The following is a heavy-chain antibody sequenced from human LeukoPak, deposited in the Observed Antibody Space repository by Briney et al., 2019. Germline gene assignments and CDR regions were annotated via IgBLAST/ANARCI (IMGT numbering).Heavy chain of an antibody. V-gene: IGHV3-49*03. CDR2: IRRKGYGGTT. D-gene: IGHD5-12*01. J-gene: IGHJ6*02. CDR3: TRVPPLVATIEIYYYGMDV. Sequence: GGSLRLSCAASGFTFSSYAMSWFRQAPGKGLGGGGFIRRKGYGGTTEYAASVKGRFTISRDDSKSIAYLQMNSLKTEDTAVYYCTRVPPLVATIEIYYYGMDVWGQGTTVTVSS. CDR1: GFTFSSYA.